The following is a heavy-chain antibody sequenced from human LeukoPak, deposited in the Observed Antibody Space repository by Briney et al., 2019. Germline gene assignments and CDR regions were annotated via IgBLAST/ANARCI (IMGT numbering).Heavy chain of an antibody. Sequence: QPRGSPKLFCAASGFTFSSYWKHWVRQAPGEGLVWVSRINSDGSSTSYADSVKGRFTISRDNAKNTLYLQMNSLRAEDTAVYYCARSAWFDPWGHRTQFSVSS. V-gene: IGHV3-74*01. CDR3: ARSAWFDP. CDR2: INSDGSST. CDR1: GFTFSSYW. J-gene: IGHJ5*02.